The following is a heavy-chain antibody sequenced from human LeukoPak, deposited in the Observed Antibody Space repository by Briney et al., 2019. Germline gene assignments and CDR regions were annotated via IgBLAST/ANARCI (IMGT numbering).Heavy chain of an antibody. J-gene: IGHJ4*02. V-gene: IGHV3-48*03. CDR2: ISSSGSTI. D-gene: IGHD6-19*01. CDR1: GFTFSSYE. Sequence: GGSLRLSCAASGFTFSSYEMNWVRQAPGKGLEWVSYISSSGSTIYYADSVRGRFTLSRDDAKNSLYLQMNSLRVEDTAIYYCAREVAVTGTPSLDNWGQGTLVTVSS. CDR3: AREVAVTGTPSLDN.